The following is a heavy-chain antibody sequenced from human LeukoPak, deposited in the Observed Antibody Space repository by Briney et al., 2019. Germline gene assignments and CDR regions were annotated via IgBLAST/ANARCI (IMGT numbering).Heavy chain of an antibody. CDR3: ARAGSTWDHTYWYFDL. V-gene: IGHV4-39*07. J-gene: IGHJ2*01. CDR1: GDSISISSYY. D-gene: IGHD6-13*01. CDR2: MYSSGST. Sequence: SETLSLTCTVSGDSISISSYYWGWIRQPPGRGLEGIGTMYSSGSTYYNPSLTTRVTISFDTSKNQFSLKLSSVPAADTAVYYCARAGSTWDHTYWYFDLWGRGTLVTVSS.